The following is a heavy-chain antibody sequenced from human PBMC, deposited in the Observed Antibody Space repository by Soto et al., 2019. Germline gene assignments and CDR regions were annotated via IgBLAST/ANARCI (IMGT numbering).Heavy chain of an antibody. J-gene: IGHJ6*02. CDR1: GYTFTGYY. D-gene: IGHD6-13*01. CDR3: ARGSTSSWKMGYYYYYYGMDV. CDR2: INPNSGGT. Sequence: QVQLVQSGAEVKKPGASVKVSCKASGYTFTGYYMHWVRQAPGQGLEWMGWINPNSGGTNYAQKFQGWVTMTRDTSISTAYMELSMLRSDDTAVYYCARGSTSSWKMGYYYYYYGMDVWGQGTTVTVSS. V-gene: IGHV1-2*04.